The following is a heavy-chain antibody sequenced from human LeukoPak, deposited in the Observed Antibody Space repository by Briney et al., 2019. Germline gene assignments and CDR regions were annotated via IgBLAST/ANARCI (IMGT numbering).Heavy chain of an antibody. CDR2: IYTSGST. V-gene: IGHV4-61*02. D-gene: IGHD3-22*01. Sequence: SETLSLTCTVSGGSISSGSYYWSWIRQPAGKGLEWIGRIYTSGSTNYNPSLKSRVTISVDTSKNQFSLKLSSVTAADTAVYYCASYYDSSYDAFDIWGQGTMVTVSS. CDR1: GGSISSGSYY. J-gene: IGHJ3*02. CDR3: ASYYDSSYDAFDI.